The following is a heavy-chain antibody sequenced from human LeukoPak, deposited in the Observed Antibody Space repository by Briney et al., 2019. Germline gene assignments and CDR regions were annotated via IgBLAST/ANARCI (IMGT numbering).Heavy chain of an antibody. D-gene: IGHD3/OR15-3a*01. CDR3: AKRGVVIRVILVGFHKEAYYFES. J-gene: IGHJ4*02. CDR2: ISDSGGST. Sequence: PGGSLRLSCAVSGITLSNYGMSWVRQAPGKGLEWVAGISDSGGSTKYADSVKGRFTIARDNRKNTPYLQMNSLRAEDTAVYFCAKRGVVIRVILVGFHKEAYYFESWGQGALVTVSS. CDR1: GITLSNYG. V-gene: IGHV3-23*01.